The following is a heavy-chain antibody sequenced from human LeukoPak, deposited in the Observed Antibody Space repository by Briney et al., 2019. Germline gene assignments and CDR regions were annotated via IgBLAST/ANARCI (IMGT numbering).Heavy chain of an antibody. CDR2: ISWDGDST. J-gene: IGHJ4*02. CDR3: ATAPYDSIGIFDY. V-gene: IGHV3-43D*03. CDR1: GFTFDDYA. D-gene: IGHD3-22*01. Sequence: GGSLRLSCAASGFTFDDYAMHWVRHAPGKGLECVSLISWDGDSTYYSDSVKGRFTISRDNNKNSLYLQMNSLRTEDTALYYCATAPYDSIGIFDYWGQGTLVTVSS.